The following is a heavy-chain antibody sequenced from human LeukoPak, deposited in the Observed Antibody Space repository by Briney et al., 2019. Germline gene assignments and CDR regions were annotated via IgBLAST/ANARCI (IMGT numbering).Heavy chain of an antibody. V-gene: IGHV1-8*01. CDR1: GYTFTSYD. CDR3: ARGRAVSAGGSSWGDNWFDP. J-gene: IGHJ5*02. Sequence: ASVKVSCKASGYTFTSYDINWVRQATGQGLEWMGWMNPNSGNTGYAQKFQGRVTMTRNTSISTAYMELSSLRSEDTAVYYCARGRAVSAGGSSWGDNWFDPWGQGTLVTVSS. D-gene: IGHD6-13*01. CDR2: MNPNSGNT.